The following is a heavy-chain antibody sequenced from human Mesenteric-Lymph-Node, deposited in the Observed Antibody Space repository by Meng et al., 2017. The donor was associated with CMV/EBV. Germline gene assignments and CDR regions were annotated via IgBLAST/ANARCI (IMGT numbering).Heavy chain of an antibody. CDR3: AKGYCSSTSCHMDY. CDR1: GFTFSSYG. D-gene: IGHD2-2*01. Sequence: GGSLRLSCAASGFTFSSYGMHWVRQAPGQGLEWVAVIWYDGSNKYYADSVKGRFTISRDNSKNTLYLQMNSLRAEDTAVYYCAKGYCSSTSCHMDYWGQGTLVTVSS. V-gene: IGHV3-33*06. CDR2: IWYDGSNK. J-gene: IGHJ4*02.